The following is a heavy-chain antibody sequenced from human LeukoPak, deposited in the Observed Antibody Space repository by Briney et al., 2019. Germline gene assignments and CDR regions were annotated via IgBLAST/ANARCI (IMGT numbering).Heavy chain of an antibody. CDR1: GGSFSGYY. CDR3: ARGRSIAAAGTPYFDY. V-gene: IGHV4-34*01. J-gene: IGHJ4*02. CDR2: INHSGST. Sequence: SETLSLTCAVHGGSFSGYYWSWIRQPPGKGLEWIGEINHSGSTNYNPSLKSRVTISVDTSKNQFSLKLSSVTAADTAVYYCARGRSIAAAGTPYFDYWGQGTLVTVSS. D-gene: IGHD6-13*01.